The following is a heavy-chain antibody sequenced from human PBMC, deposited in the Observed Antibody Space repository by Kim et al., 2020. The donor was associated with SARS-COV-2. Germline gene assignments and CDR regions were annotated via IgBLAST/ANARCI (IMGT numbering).Heavy chain of an antibody. CDR2: ISYDGSNK. J-gene: IGHJ3*02. CDR3: AKAGYDSSGYPDAFDI. V-gene: IGHV3-30*18. CDR1: GFTFSSYG. D-gene: IGHD3-22*01. Sequence: GGSLRLSCAASGFTFSSYGMHWVRQAPGKGLEWVAVISYDGSNKYYADSVKGRFTISRDNSKNTLYLQMNSLRAEDTAVYYCAKAGYDSSGYPDAFDIWGQGTMVTVSS.